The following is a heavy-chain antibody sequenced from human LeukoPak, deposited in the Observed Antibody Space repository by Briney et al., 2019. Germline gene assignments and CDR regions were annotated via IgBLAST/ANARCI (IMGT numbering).Heavy chain of an antibody. CDR1: GGTFSSYA. CDR3: ASTTVFMGQYCSGGSCYYNWFDP. Sequence: SVKVSCKASGGTFSSYAISWVRQAPGQGLEWMGGIIPIFGTANYAQKFQGRVTITADKSTSTAYMELSSLRSEDTAVYYCASTTVFMGQYCSGGSCYYNWFDPWGQGTLVTVSS. J-gene: IGHJ5*02. V-gene: IGHV1-69*06. D-gene: IGHD2-15*01. CDR2: IIPIFGTA.